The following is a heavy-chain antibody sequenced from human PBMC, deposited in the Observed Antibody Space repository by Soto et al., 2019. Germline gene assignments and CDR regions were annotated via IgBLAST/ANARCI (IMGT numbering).Heavy chain of an antibody. CDR3: ARESYSGYHSYDY. J-gene: IGHJ4*02. Sequence: SETLSLTCAVSGYSISSGCFWCWIRQPPGKGLEWIANMYHDGNTHYNPSLKSRVTMSVDTSKNQFSLKLNSVTAADTAVYYCARESYSGYHSYDYWGQGILVPVYS. V-gene: IGHV4-38-2*02. D-gene: IGHD5-12*01. CDR2: MYHDGNT. CDR1: GYSISSGCF.